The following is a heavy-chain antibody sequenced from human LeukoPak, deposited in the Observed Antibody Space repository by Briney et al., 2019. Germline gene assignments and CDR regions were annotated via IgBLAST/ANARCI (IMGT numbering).Heavy chain of an antibody. CDR1: GYTLTELS. D-gene: IGHD6-6*01. J-gene: IGHJ4*02. CDR3: ATPHSSSSYYFDY. V-gene: IGHV1-24*01. CDR2: FDPEDGET. Sequence: ASVKVSCKVSGYTLTELSMHWVRQAPGKGLEWMGGFDPEDGETIYAQKFQGRVTMTRDTSISTAYMELSRLRSDDTAVYYCATPHSSSSYYFDYWGQGTLVTVSS.